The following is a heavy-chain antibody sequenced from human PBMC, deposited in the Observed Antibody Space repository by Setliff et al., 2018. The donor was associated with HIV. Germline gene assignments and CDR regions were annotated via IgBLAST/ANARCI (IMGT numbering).Heavy chain of an antibody. CDR1: GGSITSGSYY. J-gene: IGHJ5*02. V-gene: IGHV4-61*02. Sequence: NPSETLSLTCTVSGGSITSGSYYWSWIRQPAGKGLEWIGRIYSNGRTTHNPSLKSRVTISRDTSVSQFSLRLSSVTAADTAVYYCARGQRDAVVPAAMGLNWFDPWGQGTLVTVSS. D-gene: IGHD2-2*01. CDR3: ARGQRDAVVPAAMGLNWFDP. CDR2: IYSNGRT.